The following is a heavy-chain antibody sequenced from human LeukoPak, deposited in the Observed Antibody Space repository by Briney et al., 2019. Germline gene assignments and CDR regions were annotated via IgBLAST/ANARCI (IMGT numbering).Heavy chain of an antibody. CDR2: FDPEDGET. J-gene: IGHJ5*02. CDR3: ARYVRIAVAVSFWFDP. D-gene: IGHD6-19*01. V-gene: IGHV1-24*01. Sequence: ASVKVSCKASGYTFTGYYMHWVRQAPGKGLEWMGGFDPEDGETIYAQKFQGRVTMTEDTSTDTAYMELSSLRSEDTAVYYCARYVRIAVAVSFWFDPWGQGTLVTVSS. CDR1: GYTFTGYY.